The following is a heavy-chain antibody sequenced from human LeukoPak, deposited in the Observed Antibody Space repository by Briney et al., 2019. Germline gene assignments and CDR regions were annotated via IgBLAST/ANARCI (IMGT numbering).Heavy chain of an antibody. Sequence: QPGGSLRLSCAASGFPFSGYWMDSVRQAPRKGMEWVANIKEDGSQQYYADSVKGRFTISRDNAKNSLYLQMNSLRVEDTAIYYCSRSLDYLGQGALVTVSS. J-gene: IGHJ4*02. CDR3: SRSLDY. CDR1: GFPFSGYW. CDR2: IKEDGSQQ. V-gene: IGHV3-7*01.